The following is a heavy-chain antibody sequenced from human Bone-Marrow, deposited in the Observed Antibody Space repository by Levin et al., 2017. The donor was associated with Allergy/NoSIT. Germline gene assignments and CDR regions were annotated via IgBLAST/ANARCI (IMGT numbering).Heavy chain of an antibody. J-gene: IGHJ3*01. V-gene: IGHV3-15*01. CDR3: ATDGADWGSGAFAL. D-gene: IGHD7-27*01. CDR2: IKSKVDGGST. CDR1: GFTFNNAW. Sequence: GGSLRLSCAAFGFTFNNAWMSWVRQTPGKGLEWVGHIKSKVDGGSTDYAAPVRGRFTISRDDSTYTLYLHLNSLKSEDTAVYYCATDGADWGSGAFALWGQGTMVTVSS.